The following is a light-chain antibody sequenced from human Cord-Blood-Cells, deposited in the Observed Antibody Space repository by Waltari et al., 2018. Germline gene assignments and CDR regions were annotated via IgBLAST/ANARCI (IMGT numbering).Light chain of an antibody. CDR1: SSDVGGYNY. CDR3: SSYTSSSTYV. Sequence: QSALTQPASVSGSPGQSITISCPGTSSDVGGYNYVYWYQQHPGKAPKLMIYDVSKRPSGVSNRFSGSKSGNTASLTISGLQAEDEADYYCSSYTSSSTYVFGTGTKVTVL. V-gene: IGLV2-14*01. CDR2: DVS. J-gene: IGLJ1*01.